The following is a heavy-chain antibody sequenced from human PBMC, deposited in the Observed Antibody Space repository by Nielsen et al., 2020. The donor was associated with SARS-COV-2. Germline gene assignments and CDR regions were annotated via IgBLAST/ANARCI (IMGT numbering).Heavy chain of an antibody. CDR3: ARDRHIVVVPAAPELNYYYYVMDV. D-gene: IGHD2-2*01. V-gene: IGHV1-18*01. Sequence: ASVKVSCKASGYTFTSYGISWVRQAPGQGLEWMGWISAYNGNTNYAQKLQGRVTMTTDTSTSTAYMELRSLRSDDTAVYYCARDRHIVVVPAAPELNYYYYVMDVWGQGTTVTVSS. J-gene: IGHJ6*02. CDR1: GYTFTSYG. CDR2: ISAYNGNT.